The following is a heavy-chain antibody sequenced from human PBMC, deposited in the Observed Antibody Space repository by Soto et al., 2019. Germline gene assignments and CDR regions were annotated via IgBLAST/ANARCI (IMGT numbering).Heavy chain of an antibody. CDR3: ARDLRGGSSIEAYDI. D-gene: IGHD2-15*01. CDR1: GFTFSSYS. J-gene: IGHJ3*02. V-gene: IGHV3-48*01. CDR2: ISSSSSTI. Sequence: GGSLRLSCAASGFTFSSYSMNWVRQAPGKGLEWVSYISSSSSTIYYADSVKGRFTISRDNAKNSLYLQMNSLRAEDTAVYYCARDLRGGSSIEAYDIWGEGNMVTVAS.